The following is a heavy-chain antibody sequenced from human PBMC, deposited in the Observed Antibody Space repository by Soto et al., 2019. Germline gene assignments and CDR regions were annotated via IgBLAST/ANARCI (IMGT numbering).Heavy chain of an antibody. CDR2: VYYSGST. CDR1: GGSVSTSLYY. V-gene: IGHV4-39*01. Sequence: SETLSLTCTVSGGSVSTSLYYWAWIRQPPGKGLEWIGSVYYSGSTYYNPSLKSRVNISVDTSKNEFSLKMSSVTAADTAVYYCASALGDLPAAFGYWGQGTLVTVSS. CDR3: ASALGDLPAAFGY. J-gene: IGHJ4*02. D-gene: IGHD2-21*02.